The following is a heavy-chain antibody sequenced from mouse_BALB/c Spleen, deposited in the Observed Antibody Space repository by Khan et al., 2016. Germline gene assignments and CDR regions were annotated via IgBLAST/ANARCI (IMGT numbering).Heavy chain of an antibody. D-gene: IGHD2-4*01. J-gene: IGHJ3*01. CDR3: ARRDDYDGFAY. Sequence: QIQLVQSGPELKKPGETVKISCKASGYTFTDYSMHWVKQAPGKGLKWMGWINTETGEPTYADDFKGRFAFSLEPSASTAYLQINNRKNEDTATYFCARRDDYDGFAYWGQGTLVTVSA. V-gene: IGHV9-2-1*01. CDR1: GYTFTDYS. CDR2: INTETGEP.